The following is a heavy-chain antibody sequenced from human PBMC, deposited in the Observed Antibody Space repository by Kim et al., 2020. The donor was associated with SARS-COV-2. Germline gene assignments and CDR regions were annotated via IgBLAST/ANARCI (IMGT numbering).Heavy chain of an antibody. Sequence: GESLKISCKGSGYSFTSYWIGWVRQMPGKGLEWMGIIYPGDSDTRYSPSFQGQVTLSADKSISTAYLQWSSLKASDTAMYYCARSHFSTGWGDDYWGQGTLVTVSS. D-gene: IGHD6-19*01. CDR1: GYSFTSYW. V-gene: IGHV5-51*01. J-gene: IGHJ4*02. CDR2: IYPGDSDT. CDR3: ARSHFSTGWGDDY.